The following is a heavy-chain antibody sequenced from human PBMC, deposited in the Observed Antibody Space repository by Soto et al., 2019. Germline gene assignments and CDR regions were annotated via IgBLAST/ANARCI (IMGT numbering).Heavy chain of an antibody. CDR2: MYWGDDK. CDR3: AHRRLRGDYGSGRWFDP. CDR1: GFSLSTSGVG. J-gene: IGHJ5*02. V-gene: IGHV2-5*02. D-gene: IGHD3-10*01. Sequence: QITLKESGPTLVKPTQTLTLTCTFSGFSLSTSGVGVGWIRQPPRKALERLALMYWGDDKRYSQSLKNRLTIPKDTAKNQVVLRMTNMDPVDTATYYCAHRRLRGDYGSGRWFDPWGQGTLVTVSS.